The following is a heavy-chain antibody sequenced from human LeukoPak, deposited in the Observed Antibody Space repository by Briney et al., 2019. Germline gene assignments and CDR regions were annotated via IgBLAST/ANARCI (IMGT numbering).Heavy chain of an antibody. J-gene: IGHJ4*02. CDR1: GFTFSSYT. D-gene: IGHD7-27*01. CDR2: ITTGDGNT. Sequence: GGSLRLSCTASGFTFSSYTMTWVRQAPGKGLQWVSTITTGDGNTYYADSVKGRFTVSRDDSKNTLYLQMNSLRAEDTAVYYCAKDGGLWVSAHWGDSWGRGTLVTVSS. CDR3: AKDGGLWVSAHWGDS. V-gene: IGHV3-23*01.